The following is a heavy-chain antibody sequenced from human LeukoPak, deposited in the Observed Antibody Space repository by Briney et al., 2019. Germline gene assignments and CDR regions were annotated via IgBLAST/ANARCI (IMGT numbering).Heavy chain of an antibody. D-gene: IGHD5-18*01. CDR3: ARGYSYGTSRYYYGMDV. V-gene: IGHV3-30-3*01. CDR2: ISYDGSNK. Sequence: PGRSLRLSCAASGFTFSSYAVHWVRQAPGKGLEWVAVISYDGSNKYYADSVKGRFTISRDNSKNTLYLQMNSLRAEDTAAYYCARGYSYGTSRYYYGMDVWGQGTTVTVSS. CDR1: GFTFSSYA. J-gene: IGHJ6*02.